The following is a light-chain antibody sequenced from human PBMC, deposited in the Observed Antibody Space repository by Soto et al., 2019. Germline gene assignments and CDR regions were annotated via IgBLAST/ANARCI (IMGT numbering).Light chain of an antibody. CDR1: QYIGSN. Sequence: EFVLTQSPGTLSVSPGEKATLSCRASQYIGSNLAWYQQKPGQAPRLLIYGASTRATGIPARFSGSGSGTEFTLTISSLQSEDFAVYYCEQYNNWPITFGQGTRLEIK. CDR3: EQYNNWPIT. V-gene: IGKV3-15*01. J-gene: IGKJ5*01. CDR2: GAS.